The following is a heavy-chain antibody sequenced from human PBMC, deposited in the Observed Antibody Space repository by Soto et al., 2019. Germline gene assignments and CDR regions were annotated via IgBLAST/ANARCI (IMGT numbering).Heavy chain of an antibody. Sequence: TLSLTCTVSGGSISSSSYYWGWIRQPPGKGLEWIGSIYYSGSTYYNPSLKSRVTISVDTSKNQFSLKLSSVTAADTAVYYCARLRSDSSWFDPWGQGTLVTVS. V-gene: IGHV4-39*01. J-gene: IGHJ5*02. CDR3: ARLRSDSSWFDP. CDR1: GGSISSSSYY. D-gene: IGHD3-10*01. CDR2: IYYSGST.